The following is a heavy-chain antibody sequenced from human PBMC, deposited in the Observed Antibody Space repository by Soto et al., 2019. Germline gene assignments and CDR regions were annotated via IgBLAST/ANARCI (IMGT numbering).Heavy chain of an antibody. CDR1: GGTFSSYA. D-gene: IGHD1-1*01. J-gene: IGHJ6*02. CDR3: ARGRTGTVSYYYGMDV. Sequence: QVQLVQSGAEVKKPGSSVKVSCKASGGTFSSYAISWVRQAPGQGLEWMGGIIPIFGTANYAQKFRGRVTITADESTSTAYMELSSLRAEDTAVYYCARGRTGTVSYYYGMDVWGQGTTVTVSS. CDR2: IIPIFGTA. V-gene: IGHV1-69*12.